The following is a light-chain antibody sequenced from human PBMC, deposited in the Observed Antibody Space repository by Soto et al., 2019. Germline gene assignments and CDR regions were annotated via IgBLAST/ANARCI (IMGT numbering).Light chain of an antibody. Sequence: QSALTQPASVYGSPGQSITISCTGTSSDVGGYNYVSWSHQHPGKAPKRIIYEVNNRPSGVSNRFSGSKSGNTASLTISGLQAEEEADYYCSSYTLTDTYVFGSGTKLTVL. J-gene: IGLJ1*01. V-gene: IGLV2-14*01. CDR3: SSYTLTDTYV. CDR1: SSDVGGYNY. CDR2: EVN.